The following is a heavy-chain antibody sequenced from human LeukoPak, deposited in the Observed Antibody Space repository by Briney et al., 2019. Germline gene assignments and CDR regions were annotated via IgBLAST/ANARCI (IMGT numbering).Heavy chain of an antibody. J-gene: IGHJ6*02. CDR3: ARGHDSLAVAGPNGDYGMDV. D-gene: IGHD6-19*01. Sequence: GGSLRLPCAASGFTFSSYWMSWVRQAPGKGLEWVANIKQGGSEKYYVDSVKGRFTISRDNAKNSLHLQMNSLRAEDTAVYYCARGHDSLAVAGPNGDYGMDVWGQGTTVTVSS. CDR2: IKQGGSEK. CDR1: GFTFSSYW. V-gene: IGHV3-7*01.